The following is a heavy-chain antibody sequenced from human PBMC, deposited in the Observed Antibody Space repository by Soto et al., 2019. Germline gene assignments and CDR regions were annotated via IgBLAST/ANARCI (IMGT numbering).Heavy chain of an antibody. Sequence: SETLSLTCTVSGGSISSSSYYWGWIRQPPGKGLEWIGSIYYSGSTYYNPSLKSRVTISVDTSKNQFSLKLSSVTAADTAVYYCCLGDDSNYYYYYMDVWGKGTTVTVSS. D-gene: IGHD4-4*01. CDR1: GGSISSSSYY. CDR3: CLGDDSNYYYYYMDV. J-gene: IGHJ6*03. CDR2: IYYSGST. V-gene: IGHV4-39*01.